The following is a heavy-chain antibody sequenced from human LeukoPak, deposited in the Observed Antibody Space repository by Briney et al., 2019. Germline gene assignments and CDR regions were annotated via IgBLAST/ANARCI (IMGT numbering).Heavy chain of an antibody. CDR1: GFTFTTYA. CDR3: ARLSGTFGTTSRVLDA. CDR2: IGGSDGNT. D-gene: IGHD1-1*01. J-gene: IGHJ5*02. V-gene: IGHV3-23*01. Sequence: PGGSLTLSCAASGFTFTTYAMTWVRQAPGKGLGWVSAIGGSDGNTYYADSVKGRFTISRDNSKNTLFLQMNNLGAEDTAPYYCARLSGTFGTTSRVLDAWGQGTLLTVSS.